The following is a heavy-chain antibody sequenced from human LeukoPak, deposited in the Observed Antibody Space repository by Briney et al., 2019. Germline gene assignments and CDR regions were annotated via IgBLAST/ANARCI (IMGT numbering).Heavy chain of an antibody. CDR2: ISSSGSTI. D-gene: IGHD3-10*01. J-gene: IGHJ6*02. V-gene: IGHV3-11*01. CDR1: GFTFSDYY. Sequence: KPGGSLRLSCAASGFTFSDYYMSWIRQAPGKGLEWVSYISSSGSTIYYADSVKGRFTISRDNAKNSLYLQMNSLRAEDTAVYYGARDDGSGSNYPLGGMDVWGQGTTVTVS. CDR3: ARDDGSGSNYPLGGMDV.